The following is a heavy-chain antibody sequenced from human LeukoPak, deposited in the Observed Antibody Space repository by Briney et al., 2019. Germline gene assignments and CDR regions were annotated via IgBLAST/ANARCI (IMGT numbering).Heavy chain of an antibody. D-gene: IGHD6-13*01. J-gene: IGHJ4*02. CDR3: ARLAYSSSWYPEYYFDY. CDR1: SGSFSGYY. Sequence: PSETLSLTCAVYSGSFSGYYWNWIRQPPGKGLEWIGEINQSGSTKYNPSLESRVTISVDTSKNQFSLKLSSMTAADTAVYYCARLAYSSSWYPEYYFDYWGQGTLVTVSS. V-gene: IGHV4-34*01. CDR2: INQSGST.